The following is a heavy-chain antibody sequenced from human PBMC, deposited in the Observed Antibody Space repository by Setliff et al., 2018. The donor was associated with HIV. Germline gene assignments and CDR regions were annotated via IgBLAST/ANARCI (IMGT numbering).Heavy chain of an antibody. V-gene: IGHV3-21*01. CDR3: ASARIPTGGTSTSLDF. CDR1: GFTFSSYT. D-gene: IGHD1-1*01. Sequence: PGGSLRLSCAASGFTFSSYTMNWVRQAPGKGLEWVSYISSISSYIYYGDSVKGRFTISRDNAKKSLYLQMNSLRAEDTAVYYCASARIPTGGTSTSLDFWGQGTLVTVSS. CDR2: ISSISSYI. J-gene: IGHJ4*02.